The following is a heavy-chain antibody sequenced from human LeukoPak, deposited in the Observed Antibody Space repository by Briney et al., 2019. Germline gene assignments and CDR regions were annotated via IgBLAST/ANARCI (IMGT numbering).Heavy chain of an antibody. CDR3: SRLKVYSSTSEGGSWFDP. Sequence: ASVKVSCKASGYTFTSYGISWVRQAPGQGLEWMGWISAYNGNTNYAQKLQGRVTMTTDTSTSTAYMELRSLRSDDTAVYYCSRLKVYSSTSEGGSWFDPWGQGTLVTGSS. V-gene: IGHV1-18*01. CDR2: ISAYNGNT. D-gene: IGHD2-2*01. J-gene: IGHJ5*02. CDR1: GYTFTSYG.